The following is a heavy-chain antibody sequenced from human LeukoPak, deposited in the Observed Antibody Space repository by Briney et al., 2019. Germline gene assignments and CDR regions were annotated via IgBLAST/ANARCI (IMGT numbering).Heavy chain of an antibody. V-gene: IGHV1-18*01. CDR2: ISAYNGNT. J-gene: IGHJ5*02. CDR3: ARDTTVTNYWFDP. D-gene: IGHD4-17*01. Sequence: GASVRVSCKASGYTFTNYAISWVRQAPGQGLEWVGWISAYNGNTNYAQKLQGRVTMTTDTSTSTAYMDLRSLRSDDTAVYYCARDTTVTNYWFDPWGQGTLVTVSS. CDR1: GYTFTNYA.